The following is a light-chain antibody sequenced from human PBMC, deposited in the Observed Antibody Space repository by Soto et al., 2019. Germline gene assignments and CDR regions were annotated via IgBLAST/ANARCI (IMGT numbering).Light chain of an antibody. CDR2: DAS. J-gene: IGKJ5*01. CDR1: QDIRES. V-gene: IGKV1-33*01. Sequence: DIQMTQSPSSLSASVGDRVTITCQASQDIRESLNWYQQKPGKAPKVLIYDASNFKTGVPSRFSGSGSGTYFTLTIGSLQPEDIATYYCQQYANLPITFGQGIRLEIK. CDR3: QQYANLPIT.